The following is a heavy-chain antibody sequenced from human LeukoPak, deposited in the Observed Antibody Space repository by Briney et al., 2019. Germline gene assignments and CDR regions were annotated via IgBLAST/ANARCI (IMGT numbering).Heavy chain of an antibody. CDR3: ITELGYSYVY. CDR2: IKSKPSGGTT. V-gene: IGHV3-15*01. J-gene: IGHJ4*02. Sequence: PGGSLRLSCAASGFTSSTAWMSWVRQPTGKGLEWVGRIKSKPSGGTTEYAAPVKGRFTISRDDSKDTVYLQMNSLKTEDTAVYYCITELGYSYVYWGQGTLVTVSS. CDR1: GFTSSTAW. D-gene: IGHD5-18*01.